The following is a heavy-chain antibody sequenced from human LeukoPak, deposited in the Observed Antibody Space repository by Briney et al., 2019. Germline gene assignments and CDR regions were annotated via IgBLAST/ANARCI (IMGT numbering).Heavy chain of an antibody. V-gene: IGHV3-49*04. CDR3: TRGLEDPLQFDS. CDR2: IRTKALRETT. CDR1: GFTFGEYV. J-gene: IGHJ4*02. Sequence: PGRSLRLSCTGSGFTFGEYVLNWVRQAPGKGLEWVGFIRTKALRETTQYAASVRGRFIISRDDSKSIAYLQMNSLKTEDTAVYHCTRGLEDPLQFDSWGQGTLVTVSS. D-gene: IGHD4-11*01.